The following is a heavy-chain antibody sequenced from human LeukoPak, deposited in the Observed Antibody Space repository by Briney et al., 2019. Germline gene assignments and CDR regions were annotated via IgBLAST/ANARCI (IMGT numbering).Heavy chain of an antibody. Sequence: SETLSLTCTVSGGSISSSSYYWGWIRQPPGKGLEWIGSIYYSGSTYYNPSLKSRVTISVDTSKNQFSLKLSSVTAADTAVYYCARASGVYYMDVWGKGTTVTVSS. CDR1: GGSISSSSYY. CDR2: IYYSGST. CDR3: ARASGVYYMDV. V-gene: IGHV4-39*07. J-gene: IGHJ6*03. D-gene: IGHD3-10*01.